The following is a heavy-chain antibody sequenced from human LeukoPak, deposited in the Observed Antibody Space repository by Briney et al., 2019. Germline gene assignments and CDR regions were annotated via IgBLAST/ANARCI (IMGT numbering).Heavy chain of an antibody. J-gene: IGHJ3*02. D-gene: IGHD1-26*01. CDR2: INPHSGVT. CDR1: GYTFIGYY. V-gene: IGHV1-2*02. Sequence: ASVKVSCKASGYTFIGYYIHWVRQAPGQGLEWMGWINPHSGVTTYAQNFQGRVTMARDTSTRTAYMELSRLRSDDTAVYYCAREDRIEGATGAFYIWGQGTMVAVPS. CDR3: AREDRIEGATGAFYI.